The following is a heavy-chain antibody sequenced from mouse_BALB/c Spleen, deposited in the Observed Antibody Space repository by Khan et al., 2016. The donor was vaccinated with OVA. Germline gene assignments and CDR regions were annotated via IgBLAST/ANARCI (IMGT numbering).Heavy chain of an antibody. V-gene: IGHV1-9*01. CDR1: GYTFSNYW. D-gene: IGHD4-1*01. Sequence: QVQLQQSGAELMKPGASVKISCKATGYTFSNYWIEWVKQRPGHGLEWIGEILPGRGNSNYNEKFKGKATFTADTSSNIAYMQLNSLTSEDSAVYSCARGGGTTDGIDYWGQGTSGTVSS. J-gene: IGHJ4*01. CDR3: ARGGGTTDGIDY. CDR2: ILPGRGNS.